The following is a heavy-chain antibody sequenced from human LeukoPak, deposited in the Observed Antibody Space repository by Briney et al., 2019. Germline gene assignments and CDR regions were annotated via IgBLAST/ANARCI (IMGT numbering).Heavy chain of an antibody. CDR2: IYSSGST. D-gene: IGHD6-13*01. CDR3: ARDLGIAAAGKGPHWFDP. Sequence: PSQTLSLTCTVSGDSISSGDYYWSWIRQPPGKGLEWIGYIYSSGSTYYNPSLKSRVTISADTSKNQFSLKLSSVTAADTAVYYCARDLGIAAAGKGPHWFDPWGQGTLVTVSS. J-gene: IGHJ5*02. CDR1: GDSISSGDYY. V-gene: IGHV4-30-4*01.